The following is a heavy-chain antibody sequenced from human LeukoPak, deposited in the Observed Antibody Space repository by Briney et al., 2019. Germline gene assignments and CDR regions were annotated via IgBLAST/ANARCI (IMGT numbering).Heavy chain of an antibody. CDR1: GFTFSSYW. D-gene: IGHD2-8*01. J-gene: IGHJ3*02. CDR3: ARVQGHPPNGLDI. Sequence: GGSLRLSCAASGFTFSSYWMHWGRQAPGKGLVWVSRINSDGSSTSYADSVKGRFTISRDNAKNTLYLQMNSLRAEDTAVYYCARVQGHPPNGLDIWGQGTMVTVSS. CDR2: INSDGSST. V-gene: IGHV3-74*01.